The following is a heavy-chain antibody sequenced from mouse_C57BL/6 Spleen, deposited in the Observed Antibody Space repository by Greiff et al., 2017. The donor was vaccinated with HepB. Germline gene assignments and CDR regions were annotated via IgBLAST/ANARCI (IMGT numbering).Heavy chain of an antibody. J-gene: IGHJ2*01. V-gene: IGHV1-5*01. CDR2: IYPGNSDT. CDR3: TMIYYGNYGGY. Sequence: VQLQQSGTVLARPGASVKMSCKTSGYTFTSYWMHWVKQRPGQGLEWIGAIYPGNSDTSYNQKFKGKAKLTAVTSASTACMELSSLTNEDSAVYYCTMIYYGNYGGYWGQGTTRTVSS. D-gene: IGHD2-1*01. CDR1: GYTFTSYW.